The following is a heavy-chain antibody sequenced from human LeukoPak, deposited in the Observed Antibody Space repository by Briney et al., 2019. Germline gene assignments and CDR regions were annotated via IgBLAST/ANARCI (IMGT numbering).Heavy chain of an antibody. CDR1: GSTFTSYR. V-gene: IGHV1-18*01. CDR2: ISACYGNT. J-gene: IGHJ4*02. CDR3: ARDLGYCCGGSCYANLDYFDY. Sequence: ASVKVSCKDSGSTFTSYRISSARKAPGQGLEWMGWISACYGNTNYSQKLQGRVTMTTDTSTSTAYMELRSLRSDDTAVYYCARDLGYCCGGSCYANLDYFDYRRQGTLVTVSS. D-gene: IGHD2-15*01.